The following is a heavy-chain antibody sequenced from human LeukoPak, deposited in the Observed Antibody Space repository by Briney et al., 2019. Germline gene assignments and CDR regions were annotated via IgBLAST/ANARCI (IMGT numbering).Heavy chain of an antibody. CDR2: ISSSRSYI. J-gene: IGHJ6*02. CDR3: ARDGPVLMVYSRGMDV. CDR1: GFTFSSYS. Sequence: PGGSLRLSCAASGFTFSSYSMNGVRQAPGKGLEGVSSISSSRSYIYFAHSVKGRFTISRDNAKNSLFLQMNSLRAEDTAVYYCARDGPVLMVYSRGMDVWGQGATVTVSS. D-gene: IGHD2-8*01. V-gene: IGHV3-21*01.